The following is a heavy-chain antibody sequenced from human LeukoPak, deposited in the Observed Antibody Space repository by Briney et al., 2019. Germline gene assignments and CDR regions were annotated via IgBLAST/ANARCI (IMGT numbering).Heavy chain of an antibody. J-gene: IGHJ4*02. V-gene: IGHV1-18*04. Sequence: ASVKVSCKASGYTFTSYYMHWVRQAPGQGLEWMGWISAYNGNTNYAQKLQGRVTMTTDTSTSTAYMELRSLRSDDTAVYYCARTSYQLLADYWGQGTLVTVSS. CDR2: ISAYNGNT. CDR3: ARTSYQLLADY. CDR1: GYTFTSYY. D-gene: IGHD2-2*01.